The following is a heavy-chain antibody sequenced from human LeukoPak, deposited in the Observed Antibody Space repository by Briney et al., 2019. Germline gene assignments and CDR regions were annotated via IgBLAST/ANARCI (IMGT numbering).Heavy chain of an antibody. D-gene: IGHD1-26*01. CDR3: AEDGARSIVGATEADY. Sequence: GGSLRLSCAASGFTFSSYGMHWVRQAPGKGLEWVAFIRYDGSNKYYADSVKGRFTISRDNSKNTLYLQMNSLRAEDTAVYYCAEDGARSIVGATEADYWGQGTLVTVSS. CDR1: GFTFSSYG. CDR2: IRYDGSNK. V-gene: IGHV3-30*02. J-gene: IGHJ4*02.